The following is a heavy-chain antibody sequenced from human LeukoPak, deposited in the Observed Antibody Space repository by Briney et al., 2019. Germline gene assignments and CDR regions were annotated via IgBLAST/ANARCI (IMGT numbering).Heavy chain of an antibody. CDR3: ARRRYDSSGYLTAFDI. CDR1: GFSFSNYW. J-gene: IGHJ3*02. Sequence: PGGSLRLSCAASGFSFSNYWMHWARQPPGKGLEWIGSIYYSGSTYYNPSLKSRVTISVDTSKNQFSLKLSSVTAADTAVYYCARRRYDSSGYLTAFDIWGQGTMVTVSS. CDR2: IYYSGST. V-gene: IGHV4-39*01. D-gene: IGHD3-22*01.